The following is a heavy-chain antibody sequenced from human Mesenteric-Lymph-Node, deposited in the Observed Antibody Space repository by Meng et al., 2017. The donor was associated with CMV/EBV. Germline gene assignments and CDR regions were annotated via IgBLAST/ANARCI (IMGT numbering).Heavy chain of an antibody. CDR3: ARDLTQYDYWYFDL. V-gene: IGHV3-30*03. CDR1: GFTFSRHV. D-gene: IGHD4-23*01. Sequence: GGSLRLSCAASGFTFSRHVMHWVRQAPGKGLEWVAVISYDGSNKFYADSVKGRFTISRDNSKNTLYLQVNSLRAEDTAFYYCARDLTQYDYWYFDLWGRGTLVTVSS. CDR2: ISYDGSNK. J-gene: IGHJ2*01.